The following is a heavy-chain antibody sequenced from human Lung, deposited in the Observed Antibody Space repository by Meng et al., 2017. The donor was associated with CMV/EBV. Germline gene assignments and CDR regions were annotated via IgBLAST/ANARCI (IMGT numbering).Heavy chain of an antibody. CDR1: GFSVSENY. J-gene: IGHJ4*02. CDR2: IYGDGKT. D-gene: IGHD5/OR15-5a*01. Sequence: GGSLRLSFAASGFSVSENYVSWVRQAPGKGLSWVSVIYGDGKTYYSDSVVGRFTISRDNSRNTVFLQMNNLGADDTANYFCARGSVYFDRWGQGTLVTVSS. V-gene: IGHV3-53*01. CDR3: ARGSVYFDR.